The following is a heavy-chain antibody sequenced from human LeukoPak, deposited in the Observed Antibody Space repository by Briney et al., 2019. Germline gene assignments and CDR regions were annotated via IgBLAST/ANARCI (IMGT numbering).Heavy chain of an antibody. V-gene: IGHV1-46*01. Sequence: ASVKVSCKASGYTFTSYYMHWVRQAPGQGLEWMGIINPSGGSTSYAQKFQGRVTMTRDTSTSSVYMELNSLRSEDTAVYYCARAPYYDFWSGYHSTPNFDYWGQGTLVTVSS. CDR3: ARAPYYDFWSGYHSTPNFDY. J-gene: IGHJ4*02. CDR1: GYTFTSYY. CDR2: INPSGGST. D-gene: IGHD3-3*01.